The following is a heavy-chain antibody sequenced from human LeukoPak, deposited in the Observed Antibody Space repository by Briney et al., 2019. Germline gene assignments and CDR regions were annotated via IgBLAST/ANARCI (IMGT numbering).Heavy chain of an antibody. Sequence: GGSLRLSCAASGFTFSAYWMHWVRQAPGKGLVWVSRINTDGSSPTYAASVKGRFTISRDNAKNTLYLQMNSLRAEDTAVYYCARGIYDYVWGSLYYFDYWGQGTLVTVSS. CDR1: GFTFSAYW. V-gene: IGHV3-74*01. D-gene: IGHD3-16*01. J-gene: IGHJ4*02. CDR2: INTDGSSP. CDR3: ARGIYDYVWGSLYYFDY.